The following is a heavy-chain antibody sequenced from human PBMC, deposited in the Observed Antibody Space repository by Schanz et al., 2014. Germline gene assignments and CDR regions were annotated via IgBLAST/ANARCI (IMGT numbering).Heavy chain of an antibody. V-gene: IGHV3-30*02. CDR3: ARDGDFDY. Sequence: VQLLESGGGLVQPGGSLRLSCAASGFTFTNLGMHWVRRAPGKGLEWVAFIRYDGSNQYYADSVKGRFTISRDNSKNTLSLQMNSLRAEDTAVYYCARDGDFDYWGQGTLVTVSS. J-gene: IGHJ4*02. CDR2: IRYDGSNQ. CDR1: GFTFTNLG.